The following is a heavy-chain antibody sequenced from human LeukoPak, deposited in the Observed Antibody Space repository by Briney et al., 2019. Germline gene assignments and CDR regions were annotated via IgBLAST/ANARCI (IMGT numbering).Heavy chain of an antibody. CDR2: IYYSGST. Sequence: SETLSLTCTVSGGSISIGDYYWGWIRQPPGKGLEWIGSIYYSGSTYYNPSLKSRVTISVDTSKNQFSLKLSSVTAADTAVYYCARDQGKAVAGTIPFDYWGQGTLVTVSS. D-gene: IGHD6-19*01. J-gene: IGHJ4*02. CDR3: ARDQGKAVAGTIPFDY. CDR1: GGSISIGDYY. V-gene: IGHV4-39*07.